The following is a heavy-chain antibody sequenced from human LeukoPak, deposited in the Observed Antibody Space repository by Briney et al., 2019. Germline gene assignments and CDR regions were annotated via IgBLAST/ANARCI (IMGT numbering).Heavy chain of an antibody. V-gene: IGHV4-59*12. J-gene: IGHJ3*02. CDR2: IYYSGST. CDR1: GGSISSYY. Sequence: SETLSLTCTVSGGSISSYYWSWIRQPPGKGLEWIGYIYYSGSTNYNPSLKSRVTISVDTSKNQFSLKLSSVTAADTAVYYCARLLLWFGDGDAFDIWGQGTMVTVSS. CDR3: ARLLLWFGDGDAFDI. D-gene: IGHD3-10*01.